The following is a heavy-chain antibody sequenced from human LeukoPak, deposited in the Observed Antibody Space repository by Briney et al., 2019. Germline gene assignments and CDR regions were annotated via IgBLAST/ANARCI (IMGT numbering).Heavy chain of an antibody. Sequence: GGSLRLSCAASGFTFSSYSMNWVRQAPGKGLEWVSSISSSSYIYYADSVKGRFTISRDNAKNSLYLQMNSLRAEDTAVYYCARDIPLYSGSYSPRTKQPTYFDYWGQGTLVTVSS. V-gene: IGHV3-21*01. CDR1: GFTFSSYS. CDR3: ARDIPLYSGSYSPRTKQPTYFDY. J-gene: IGHJ4*02. CDR2: ISSSSYI. D-gene: IGHD1-26*01.